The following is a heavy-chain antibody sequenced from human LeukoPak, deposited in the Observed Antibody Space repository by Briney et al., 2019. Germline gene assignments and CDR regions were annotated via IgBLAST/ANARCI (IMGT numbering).Heavy chain of an antibody. D-gene: IGHD3-9*01. CDR1: GFTVSSNY. V-gene: IGHV3-66*04. CDR3: ARPAYYILTGYSSGGMDV. J-gene: IGHJ6*02. CDR2: IYSGGST. Sequence: GGSLRLSCAASGFTVSSNYMSWVRQAPGKGLEWVSVIYSGGSTYYSDSVKGRFTISSDNSKNTLYLQMNSLRAEDTAVYYCARPAYYILTGYSSGGMDVWGQGTTVAVSS.